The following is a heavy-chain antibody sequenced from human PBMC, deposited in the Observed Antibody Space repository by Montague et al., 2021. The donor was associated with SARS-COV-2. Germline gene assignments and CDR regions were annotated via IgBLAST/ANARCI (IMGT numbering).Heavy chain of an antibody. Sequence: SETLSLTCTVSGGSISSSSYHWAWIRKPPGKGLEWIGSIYYRGSTYYNPSLKSRVFISVDTSKNQLSLTLTSVTAADTAVYYCATQEDPSGWIPGPFDLWGQGTLLSVSS. CDR2: IYYRGST. CDR1: GGSISSSSYH. D-gene: IGHD6-19*01. J-gene: IGHJ4*02. V-gene: IGHV4-39*01. CDR3: ATQEDPSGWIPGPFDL.